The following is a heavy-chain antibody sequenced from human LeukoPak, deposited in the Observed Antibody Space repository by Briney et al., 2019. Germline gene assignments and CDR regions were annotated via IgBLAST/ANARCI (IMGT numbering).Heavy chain of an antibody. CDR3: TRGAGWLIDY. V-gene: IGHV4-4*07. J-gene: IGHJ4*02. Sequence: KPSETLSLTCTVSGGSISSYYWSWIRQPAGKGLEWIGRIYTSGSTNYNPSLKSRVTMSVDTSKNQFSLKLNSLTTADTAVYYCTRGAGWLIDYWGQGILVTVSS. CDR2: IYTSGST. D-gene: IGHD3-16*01. CDR1: GGSISSYY.